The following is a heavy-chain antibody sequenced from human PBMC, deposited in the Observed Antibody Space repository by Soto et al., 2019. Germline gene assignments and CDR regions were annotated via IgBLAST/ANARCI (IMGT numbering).Heavy chain of an antibody. CDR3: ARVGFMFGELFYYYYYMDV. V-gene: IGHV4-34*01. D-gene: IGHD3-10*02. CDR2: INHSGST. J-gene: IGHJ6*03. Sequence: SETLSLTCAVYGGSFSGYYWSWIRQPPGKGLEWIGEINHSGSTNYNPSLKSRVTISVDTSKNQFSLKLSSVTAADTAVYYCARVGFMFGELFYYYYYMDVWGKGTTVTVSS. CDR1: GGSFSGYY.